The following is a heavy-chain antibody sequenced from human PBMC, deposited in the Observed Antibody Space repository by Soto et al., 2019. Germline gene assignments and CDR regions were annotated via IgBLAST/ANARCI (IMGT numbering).Heavy chain of an antibody. J-gene: IGHJ6*03. Sequence: QVQLVESGGGVVQPGRSLRLSCAASGFTFSSYGMHWVRQAPGKGLEWVAVISYDGSNKYYADSVKGRFTISRDNSKNTRYLQMNSLRAEDTAVYYCAKDPGYCSSTSCLFYYYYYMDVWGKGTTVTVSS. D-gene: IGHD2-2*01. CDR2: ISYDGSNK. CDR1: GFTFSSYG. CDR3: AKDPGYCSSTSCLFYYYYYMDV. V-gene: IGHV3-30*18.